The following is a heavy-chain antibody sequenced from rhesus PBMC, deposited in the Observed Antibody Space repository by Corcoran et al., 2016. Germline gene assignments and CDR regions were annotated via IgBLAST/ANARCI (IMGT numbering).Heavy chain of an antibody. V-gene: IGHV4-147*01. CDR2: IYGSDGST. CDR3: VRDKDRDFDF. Sequence: QVQLQESGPGLVKPSETLSLPCAVSGLSVSSYYCSWIRQPPGKGLEWIGYIYGSDGSTYYKPSLTSRVTISTDTSKNQFSLRLTSVTAADSAIYYCVRDKDRDFDFWGRGVLVTVSS. J-gene: IGHJ4*01. CDR1: GLSVSSYY.